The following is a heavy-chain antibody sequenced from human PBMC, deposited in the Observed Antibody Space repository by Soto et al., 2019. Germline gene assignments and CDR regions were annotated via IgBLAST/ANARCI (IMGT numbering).Heavy chain of an antibody. J-gene: IGHJ6*03. CDR2: IYYSGST. CDR3: ARRALWFGENPGDYYYYMDV. D-gene: IGHD3-10*01. Sequence: QVQLQESGPGLVKPSQTLSLTCTVSGGSISSGGYYWSWIRQHPGKGLEWIGYIYYSGSTYYNPSLKSRVTISVDTSKNQFSLKLSSVTAADAAVYYCARRALWFGENPGDYYYYMDVWGKGTTVTVSS. V-gene: IGHV4-31*03. CDR1: GGSISSGGYY.